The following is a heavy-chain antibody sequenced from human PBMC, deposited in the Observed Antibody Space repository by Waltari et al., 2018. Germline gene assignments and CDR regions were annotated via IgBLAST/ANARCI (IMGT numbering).Heavy chain of an antibody. V-gene: IGHV3-23*01. CDR3: AREPHYDSEGLIYSDS. Sequence: EVQLLESGGGLVRPGGYLRLYCAASAFTFVADGLNWVRQAPGRGLEWVAGISGSGSETYYANSVNGRFTMSRDNSKDTVYLQMDDVRADDTAVYYCAREPHYDSEGLIYSDSWGQGTLVTVSS. CDR1: AFTFVADG. J-gene: IGHJ1*01. D-gene: IGHD3-22*01. CDR2: ISGSGSET.